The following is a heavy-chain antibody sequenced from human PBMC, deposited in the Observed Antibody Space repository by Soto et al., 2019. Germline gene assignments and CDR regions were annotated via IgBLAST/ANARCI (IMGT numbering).Heavy chain of an antibody. CDR2: IYYSGST. V-gene: IGHV4-31*03. J-gene: IGHJ6*02. D-gene: IGHD3-9*01. CDR1: GGSISRGGYY. CDR3: ARDGIRYFDWLLYEDDYGMDV. Sequence: QVQLQESGPGLVKPSQTLSLTCTVSGGSISRGGYYWSWILQHPGKGLACIGYIYYSGSTYYNPSLKSRVTISVDTSKNQFSLKMSSVTAADTAVYYCARDGIRYFDWLLYEDDYGMDVCVQGTTVTVS.